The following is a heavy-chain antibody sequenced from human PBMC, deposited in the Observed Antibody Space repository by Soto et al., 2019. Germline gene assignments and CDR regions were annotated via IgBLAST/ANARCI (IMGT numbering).Heavy chain of an antibody. V-gene: IGHV4-38-2*01. CDR3: GRTDNVGYYPY. J-gene: IGHJ4*02. Sequence: KPSETLSLTCAVSGDSISSGDYWSWCRQSPGRGVEWIGSIYHSRTTYYNPTLKSRVTISVDTSKNQFSLKLGSVTAADSAVYYCGRTDNVGYYPYLGQGTLVTVSS. D-gene: IGHD3-3*01. CDR1: GDSISSGDY. CDR2: IYHSRTT.